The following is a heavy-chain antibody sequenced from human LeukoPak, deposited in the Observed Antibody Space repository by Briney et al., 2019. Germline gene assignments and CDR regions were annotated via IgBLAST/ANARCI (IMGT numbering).Heavy chain of an antibody. J-gene: IGHJ5*02. CDR1: GYTFTGYC. V-gene: IGHV1-2*02. CDR3: ARDRATVTDGVWFDP. D-gene: IGHD4-17*01. Sequence: ASVKVSCKASGYTFTGYCMHWVRQAPGQGLEWMGWINPNSGGTNYAQKFQGRVTMTRDTSISTAYMELSRLRSDDTAVYYCARDRATVTDGVWFDPWGQGTLVTVSS. CDR2: INPNSGGT.